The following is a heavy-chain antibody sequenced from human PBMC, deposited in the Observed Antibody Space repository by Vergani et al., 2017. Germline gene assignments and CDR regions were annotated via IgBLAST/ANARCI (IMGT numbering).Heavy chain of an antibody. CDR1: GFTFSSYS. V-gene: IGHV3-48*01. Sequence: EVQLVESGGGLVQPGGSLRLSCAASGFTFSSYSMNWVGQAPGKGLEWVSYISSGSSTIYYADSVKGRITISRDNAKNSVYLQMNSLRAEDTAVYYCAGSPHLPLTGVDYWGQGTLVTVSS. CDR3: AGSPHLPLTGVDY. J-gene: IGHJ4*02. D-gene: IGHD7-27*01. CDR2: ISSGSSTI.